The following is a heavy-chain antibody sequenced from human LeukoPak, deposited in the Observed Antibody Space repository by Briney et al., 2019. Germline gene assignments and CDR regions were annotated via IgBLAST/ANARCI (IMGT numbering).Heavy chain of an antibody. CDR1: GFTVGTKC. CDR2: LYSGGDT. CDR3: ARVGDHYHWYLDL. V-gene: IGHV3-53*01. Sequence: PGGSLRLSCAASGFTVGTKCMNWVRQSPGKGLEWVSILYSGGDTYYADSVKGRFTISRDNSRNTLSLQMNSLRVEDTAIYYCARVGDHYHWYLDLWGRGTLVTVSS. J-gene: IGHJ2*01. D-gene: IGHD3-10*01.